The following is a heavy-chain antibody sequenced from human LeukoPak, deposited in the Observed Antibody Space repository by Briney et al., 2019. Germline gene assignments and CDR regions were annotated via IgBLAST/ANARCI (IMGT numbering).Heavy chain of an antibody. J-gene: IGHJ5*02. CDR1: GGSFSAYY. Sequence: SETLSLTCAVYGGSFSAYYWSWIRQPPGKGLEWIGEINHSGSTNYNPSLKSRVTISIDTSKNQFSLEMSSVTAADTAVYYCARGRGARSSRWYNWFDPWGQGTPVTVSS. V-gene: IGHV4-34*01. CDR2: INHSGST. D-gene: IGHD6-13*01. CDR3: ARGRGARSSRWYNWFDP.